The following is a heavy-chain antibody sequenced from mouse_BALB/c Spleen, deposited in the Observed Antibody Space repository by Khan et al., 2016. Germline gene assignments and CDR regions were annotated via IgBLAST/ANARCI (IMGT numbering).Heavy chain of an antibody. CDR2: VNPNNGDT. D-gene: IGHD1-1*01. CDR1: GYSFSGYY. CDR3: LRDAMDY. Sequence: QLVQSGPDLVKPGASVKISCKASGYSFSGYYMHWVKQSHGKSLEWVGRVNPNNGDTRYNQNFKGKAILTIDRSSTTAYMEVRSLTSEDSAVYYCLRDAMDYWGQGISVTVSS. V-gene: IGHV1-26*01. J-gene: IGHJ4*01.